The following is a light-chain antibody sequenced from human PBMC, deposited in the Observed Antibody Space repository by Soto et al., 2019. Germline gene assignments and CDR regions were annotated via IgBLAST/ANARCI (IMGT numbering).Light chain of an antibody. J-gene: IGKJ1*01. Sequence: ETVLTQSPGTLSLCPGERATLSCRASQSIRSNYLAWYRQTPGQAPSLLIYGASNRATGIADRFSGSGSGTDFTLIISRLEPEDFALYYCQQYGSSPWTFGQGTKVEIK. CDR1: QSIRSNY. CDR2: GAS. V-gene: IGKV3-20*01. CDR3: QQYGSSPWT.